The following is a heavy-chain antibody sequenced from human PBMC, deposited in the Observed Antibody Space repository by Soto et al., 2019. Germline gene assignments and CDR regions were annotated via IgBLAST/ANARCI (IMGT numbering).Heavy chain of an antibody. CDR2: IIPIFGTA. D-gene: IGHD3-10*01. V-gene: IGHV1-69*13. CDR3: ARGGDTMVRGVIPYYYYYGMDV. Sequence: SVKVSCKASGGTFSSYAISWVRQAPGQGLEWMGGIIPIFGTANYAQKFQGRVTITADESTSTAYMELSSLRSEDTAVYYCARGGDTMVRGVIPYYYYYGMDVWGQGTTVTVSS. J-gene: IGHJ6*02. CDR1: GGTFSSYA.